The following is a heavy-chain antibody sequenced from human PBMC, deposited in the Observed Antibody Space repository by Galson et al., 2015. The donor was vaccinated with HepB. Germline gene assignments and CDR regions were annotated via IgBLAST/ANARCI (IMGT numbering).Heavy chain of an antibody. V-gene: IGHV5-51*01. CDR2: IYPGDSDT. CDR1: W. CDR3: ARQLNCSGGSCGDY. J-gene: IGHJ4*02. D-gene: IGHD2-15*01. Sequence: WIGWVRQMPGKGLEWMGIIYPGDSDTRYSPSFQGQVTISADKSISTAYLQWSSLKASDTAMYYCARQLNCSGGSCGDYWGQGTLVTVSS.